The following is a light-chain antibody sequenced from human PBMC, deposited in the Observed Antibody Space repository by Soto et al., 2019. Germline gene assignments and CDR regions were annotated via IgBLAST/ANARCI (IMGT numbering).Light chain of an antibody. V-gene: IGLV1-40*01. CDR1: SSNIGAGYD. Sequence: QSVLTQPPSVSGAPGQRVTISCTGSSSNIGAGYDVHWYLHLPGTAPKLLIYGNNNRPSGVPDRFSGSKSGSSASLAITGLQAEDEADYYCAARDDSLSGHWVFGGGTKLTVL. J-gene: IGLJ3*02. CDR3: AARDDSLSGHWV. CDR2: GNN.